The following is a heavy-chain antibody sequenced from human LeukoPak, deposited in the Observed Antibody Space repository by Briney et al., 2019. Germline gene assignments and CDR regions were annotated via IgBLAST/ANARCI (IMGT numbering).Heavy chain of an antibody. Sequence: NPGGSLRLSCAASGFTFSSYSMNWVRQAPGKRLEWVSSVSSSSSYIYYADSVKGRFTISRDNAKNSLHLQMNSLRAEDTAVYYCARDPPYSSGWYPPAAYFQHWGQGTLVTVSS. J-gene: IGHJ1*01. D-gene: IGHD6-19*01. V-gene: IGHV3-21*01. CDR1: GFTFSSYS. CDR3: ARDPPYSSGWYPPAAYFQH. CDR2: VSSSSSYI.